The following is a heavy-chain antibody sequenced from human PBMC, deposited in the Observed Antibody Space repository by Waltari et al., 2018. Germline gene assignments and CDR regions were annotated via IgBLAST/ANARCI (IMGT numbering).Heavy chain of an antibody. CDR2: IYYSGST. J-gene: IGHJ5*02. Sequence: QVQLQESGPGLVKPSQTLSLTCSVSVGSLSSGDYYWSWIRQPPGKGLEWIGYIYYSGSTYYNPSLKSRVTISVDTSKNQFSLKLSSVTAADTAVYYCARGVTGLYNWFDPWGQGTLVSVSS. CDR3: ARGVTGLYNWFDP. D-gene: IGHD7-27*01. V-gene: IGHV4-30-4*08. CDR1: VGSLSSGDYY.